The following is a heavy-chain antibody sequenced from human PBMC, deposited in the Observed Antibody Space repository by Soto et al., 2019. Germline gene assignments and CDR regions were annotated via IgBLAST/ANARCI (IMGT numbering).Heavy chain of an antibody. Sequence: GASVKVSSKDSRYTFTNFCISWLRQAPGQGRERMEWISTYNGNTNYAQKIKSRVTITRNTSASTAYMELSSHSSENTVFYYCASNTLGTTPYGMDFWGQGATVTVSS. CDR3: ASNTLGTTPYGMDF. D-gene: IGHD1-7*01. CDR2: ISTYNGNT. J-gene: IGHJ6*02. CDR1: RYTFTNFC. V-gene: IGHV1-18*01.